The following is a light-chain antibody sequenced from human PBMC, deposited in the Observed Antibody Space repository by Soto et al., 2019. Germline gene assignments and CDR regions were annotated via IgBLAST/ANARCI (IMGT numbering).Light chain of an antibody. CDR2: EVT. V-gene: IGLV2-14*01. CDR1: CSDIGGYDS. Sequence: QSVLAQPASVSGSPGQSVTISCTGTCSDIGGYDSVSWYQQHSGKAPKLIIYEVTDRPLGVSNRFSGSKSGNPASLTISGLQAEDEADYHCRSFASNNSFFVFGTGTKLTVL. CDR3: RSFASNNSFFV. J-gene: IGLJ1*01.